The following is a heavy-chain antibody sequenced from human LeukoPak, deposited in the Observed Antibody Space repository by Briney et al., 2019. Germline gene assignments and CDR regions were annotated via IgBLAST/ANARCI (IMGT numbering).Heavy chain of an antibody. Sequence: GESLRLSCGASGITVSNAWMTWVRHAPGKGLEWVGRIKSKTDGGTRDYAAPVKGRFTISRDDSKNTVYLQMHSLKTEDTAVYYCATGVAYLDVWGQGTTVTVSS. CDR1: GITVSNAW. CDR2: IKSKTDGGTR. CDR3: ATGVAYLDV. J-gene: IGHJ6*02. D-gene: IGHD2-8*01. V-gene: IGHV3-15*01.